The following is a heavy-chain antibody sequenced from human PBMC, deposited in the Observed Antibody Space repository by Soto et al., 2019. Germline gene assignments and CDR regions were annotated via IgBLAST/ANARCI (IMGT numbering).Heavy chain of an antibody. CDR3: AKGGRQCLVTSDFNY. V-gene: IGHV3-30*18. J-gene: IGHJ4*02. CDR1: GFTFSDYA. D-gene: IGHD3-16*01. CDR2: VSHDGRNT. Sequence: VQLVESGGGVVQPGRSLRLSCAASGFTFSDYAMHWVRQAPGKGLEWVAVVSHDGRNTHYADSVKGRFTISRDSSKNTVSLDMTRLRAEDTAVDYCAKGGRQCLVTSDFNYWGQGALVTVSS.